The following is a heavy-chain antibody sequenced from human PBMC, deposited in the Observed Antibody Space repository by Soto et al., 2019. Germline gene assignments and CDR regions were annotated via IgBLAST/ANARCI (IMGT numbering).Heavy chain of an antibody. D-gene: IGHD3-22*01. Sequence: VASVKVSCKASGCTFSNYAISWVRQAPGQGLEWMGGIIPIFGTANYAQKFQGRVTITADESTSTAYMELSSLRSEDTAVYYCARAHAGYDSSGYPRMDVWGQGTTVTVS. CDR1: GCTFSNYA. CDR2: IIPIFGTA. V-gene: IGHV1-69*13. J-gene: IGHJ6*02. CDR3: ARAHAGYDSSGYPRMDV.